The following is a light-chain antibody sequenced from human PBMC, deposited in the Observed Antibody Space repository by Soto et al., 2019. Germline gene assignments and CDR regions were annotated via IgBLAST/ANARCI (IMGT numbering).Light chain of an antibody. CDR1: SSNIGSNY. CDR2: RNN. V-gene: IGLV1-47*01. CDR3: AAWDDSLSGSV. Sequence: QSVLTQPPSASGTPGQRVTISCSGSSSNIGSNYVYWYQQLPGTAPKLLIYRNNQRPSGVPDRFSGSKSGTSASLAISGLRSEDEADYYCAAWDDSLSGSVFGTGTKSPS. J-gene: IGLJ1*01.